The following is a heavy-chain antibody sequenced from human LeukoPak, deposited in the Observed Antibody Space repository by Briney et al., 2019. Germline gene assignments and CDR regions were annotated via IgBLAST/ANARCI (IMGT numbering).Heavy chain of an antibody. J-gene: IGHJ5*02. V-gene: IGHV3-53*01. CDR3: ARDSLGMGWFDP. Sequence: GGSLRLSCAASGFTVSSNYMSWVRQAPGKGLEWVSVIYSGGSTYYADSVKGRFTISRDNSKNTLYLQMSSLRAEDTAVYYCARDSLGMGWFDPWGQGTLVTVSS. CDR1: GFTVSSNY. D-gene: IGHD7-27*01. CDR2: IYSGGST.